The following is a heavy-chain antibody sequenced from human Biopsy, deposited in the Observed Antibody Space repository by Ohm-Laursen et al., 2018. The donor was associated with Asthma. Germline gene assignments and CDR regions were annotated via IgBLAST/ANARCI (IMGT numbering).Heavy chain of an antibody. D-gene: IGHD2-2*01. J-gene: IGHJ4*02. Sequence: ESSVKVSCNSLGGTFNTYVIGWVRQAPGQGLEWIGGINSVFGTTTYPQEFQDRVTITADDSTSTVYMELSSLRSEDTAVYYCARKAGSCISRTCYSLDFWGQGTLVTVSS. CDR2: INSVFGTT. V-gene: IGHV1-69*01. CDR1: GGTFNTYV. CDR3: ARKAGSCISRTCYSLDF.